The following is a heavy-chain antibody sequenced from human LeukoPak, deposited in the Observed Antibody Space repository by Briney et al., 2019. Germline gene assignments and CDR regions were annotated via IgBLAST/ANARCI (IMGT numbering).Heavy chain of an antibody. CDR1: GYTFTNYA. Sequence: ASVKVSCKASGYTFTNYAMNWVRQAAGQGLEWMGWIHPSTGNPTYAQGFTGRFVFSLDTSVSTTYLQIRSLKAEDTAVYYCARAFQSLGGLSLPDFWGQGTLVTVSS. CDR2: IHPSTGNP. V-gene: IGHV7-4-1*02. D-gene: IGHD3-16*02. J-gene: IGHJ4*02. CDR3: ARAFQSLGGLSLPDF.